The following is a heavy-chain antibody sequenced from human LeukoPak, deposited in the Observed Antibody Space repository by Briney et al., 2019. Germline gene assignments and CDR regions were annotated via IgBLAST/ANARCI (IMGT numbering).Heavy chain of an antibody. CDR3: ARDSPNDSSGPYDY. CDR1: GFTFSSYS. Sequence: GGPLRLSCAASGFTFSSYSMNWVRQAPGKGLEWVSSISSSSSYIYYADSVKGRFTISRDNAKNSLYLQMNSLRAEDTAVYYCARDSPNDSSGPYDYWGQGTLVTVSS. J-gene: IGHJ4*02. D-gene: IGHD3-22*01. CDR2: ISSSSSYI. V-gene: IGHV3-21*01.